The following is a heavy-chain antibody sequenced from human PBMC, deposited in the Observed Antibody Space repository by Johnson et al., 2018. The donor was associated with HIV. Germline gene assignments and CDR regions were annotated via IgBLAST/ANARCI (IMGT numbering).Heavy chain of an antibody. CDR2: ISYDGSNK. D-gene: IGHD3-22*01. J-gene: IGHJ3*01. CDR3: ARGTYYYDTSGYLTRPRAFDV. Sequence: QVQLVESGGGVVQPGRSLRLSCAASGFTFSSYAMHWVRQAPGKGLEWVAVISYDGSNKYYADSVKGRFTISRDNAKAFLYLQMNSLRAEVTALYYCARGTYYYDTSGYLTRPRAFDVWGQGTMVTVSS. CDR1: GFTFSSYA. V-gene: IGHV3-30-3*01.